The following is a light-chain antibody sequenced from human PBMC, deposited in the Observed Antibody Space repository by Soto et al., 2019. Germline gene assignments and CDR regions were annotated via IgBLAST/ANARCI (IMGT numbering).Light chain of an antibody. CDR2: DVS. CDR1: QSISSW. V-gene: IGKV1-39*01. J-gene: IGKJ5*01. CDR3: QQSYSTPHT. Sequence: DIQMTQSPSTLSASVGDRVTITCRASQSISSWLAWYQQKPGKAPKLLIYDVSSLQSGVPSRFSGSGSGTDFTLTISSLQPEDFATYYCQQSYSTPHTSGQGTRLEIK.